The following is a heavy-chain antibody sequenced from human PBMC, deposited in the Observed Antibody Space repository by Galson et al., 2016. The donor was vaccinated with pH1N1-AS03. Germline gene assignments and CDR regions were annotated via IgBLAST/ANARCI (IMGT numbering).Heavy chain of an antibody. CDR1: GFTFDYFY. CDR2: ISTAGITR. V-gene: IGHV3-11*01. Sequence: SLRLSCAASGFTFDYFYMSWIRQAPGKGLEWISFISTAGITRHYADSVKGRFTISRDNANNSLYLEMTSLRPEDTAIYYCARNWNYFNLWGQGVLVTVSS. CDR3: ARNWNYFNL. D-gene: IGHD1-1*01. J-gene: IGHJ4*02.